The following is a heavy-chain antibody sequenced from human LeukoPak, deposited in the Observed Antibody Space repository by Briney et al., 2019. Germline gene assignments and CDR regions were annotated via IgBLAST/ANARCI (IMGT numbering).Heavy chain of an antibody. CDR1: GFTFSGYW. Sequence: PGGSLRLSCVAPGFTFSGYWMTWVRQAPGKGLEWVANIMKDGSTKKYVDSVKGRFTISRDNAKNSLYLQMNSLRVEDTAVYYCARDRDFYVADNWGQGTQLIVSS. CDR2: IMKDGSTK. J-gene: IGHJ4*02. CDR3: ARDRDFYVADN. V-gene: IGHV3-7*01. D-gene: IGHD2-21*02.